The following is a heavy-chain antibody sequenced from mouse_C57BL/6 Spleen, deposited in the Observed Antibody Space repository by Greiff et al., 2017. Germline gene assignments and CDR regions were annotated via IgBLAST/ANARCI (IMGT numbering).Heavy chain of an antibody. CDR3: ARSGIYDDNSWFAY. CDR2: INPKNGGT. D-gene: IGHD2-1*01. CDR1: GYTFTDYN. J-gene: IGHJ3*01. V-gene: IGHV1-22*01. Sequence: EVQLQQSGPELVKPGASVKMSCKASGYTFTDYNMHWVKQSPGKSLEWIGYINPKNGGTCYNQKFKGKATFTVDKSSSTAYMGLRSLTSEDSAVYYCARSGIYDDNSWFAYWGQGTLVTVSA.